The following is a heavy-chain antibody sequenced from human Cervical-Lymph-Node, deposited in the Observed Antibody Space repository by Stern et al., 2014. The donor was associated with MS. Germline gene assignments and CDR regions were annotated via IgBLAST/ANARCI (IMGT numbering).Heavy chain of an antibody. CDR3: ASSYSGWDNPYHFYGMDV. D-gene: IGHD6-19*01. J-gene: IGHJ6*02. Sequence: QVQLVQSGAEVKKPGSSVKVSCKASGDTLSRYAISWVRQAPGQGLQWMGGIIPISGKENYAQKFQGRVKLIAAESTSTAYMELSSLRSEDAAVYYCASSYSGWDNPYHFYGMDVWGQGTTVTVSS. CDR2: IIPISGKE. V-gene: IGHV1-69*01. CDR1: GDTLSRYA.